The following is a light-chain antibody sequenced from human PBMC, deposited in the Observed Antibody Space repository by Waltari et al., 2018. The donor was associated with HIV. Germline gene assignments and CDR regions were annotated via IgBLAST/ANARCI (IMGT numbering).Light chain of an antibody. J-gene: IGLJ1*01. CDR2: ETK. CDR3: GTWDNSLGGYI. Sequence: QSVLTQPPSVSAAPGQKVTVSCSGSGSNIGNNYVSWYHQLPGTTPKLPIDETKKRPTGISDRFTGAKSGTSATLGITGLQTGDEADYYCGTWDNSLGGYIFGSGTKVTV. V-gene: IGLV1-51*02. CDR1: GSNIGNNY.